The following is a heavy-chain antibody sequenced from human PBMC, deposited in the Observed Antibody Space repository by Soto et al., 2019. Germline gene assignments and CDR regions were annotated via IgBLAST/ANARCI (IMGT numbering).Heavy chain of an antibody. CDR2: IYPGDSDT. Sequence: PGESLKISCKGSGYSFTSYWIGWVRQMPGEGLEWMGIIYPGDSDTRYSPSFQGQVTISADKSISTAYLQWSSLKASDTAMYYCARLIQLWSNFGGMDVWGQGTTVTVSS. J-gene: IGHJ6*02. CDR1: GYSFTSYW. D-gene: IGHD5-18*01. CDR3: ARLIQLWSNFGGMDV. V-gene: IGHV5-51*01.